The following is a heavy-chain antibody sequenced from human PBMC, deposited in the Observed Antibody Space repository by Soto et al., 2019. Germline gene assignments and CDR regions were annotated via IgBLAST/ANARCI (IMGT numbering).Heavy chain of an antibody. CDR1: GGSISSYY. CDR2: IYYSGST. Sequence: SETLSLTCTVSGGSISSYYWSWIRQPPGKGLEWIGYIYYSGSTNYNPSLKSRVTISVDTSKNQFSLKLSSVTAADTAVYYCARAMDFWSGPDYWGQGTQVT. V-gene: IGHV4-59*01. CDR3: ARAMDFWSGPDY. J-gene: IGHJ4*02. D-gene: IGHD3-3*01.